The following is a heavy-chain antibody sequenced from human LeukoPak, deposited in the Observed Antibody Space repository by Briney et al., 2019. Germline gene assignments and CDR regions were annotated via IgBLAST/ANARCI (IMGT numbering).Heavy chain of an antibody. CDR3: ARPRGCGTSRCNNFDY. D-gene: IGHD2-2*01. CDR2: MDENGSEI. V-gene: IGHV3-7*01. CDR1: GFIFSDFS. Sequence: PGGSLRLSCAVSGFIFSDFSMSWVRQAPGKGLEWVAKMDENGSEIFYVDSVKGRFTISGDNAKNSLYLQMNRLRAEDTAVYYCARPRGCGTSRCNNFDYWGQGALVTVSS. J-gene: IGHJ4*02.